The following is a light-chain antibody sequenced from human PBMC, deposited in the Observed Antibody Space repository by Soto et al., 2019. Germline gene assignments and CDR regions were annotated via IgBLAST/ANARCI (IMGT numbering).Light chain of an antibody. J-gene: IGKJ1*01. CDR3: QQYGNSPQT. V-gene: IGKV1-9*01. CDR1: QGISNY. Sequence: IQLTQSPSSLAASVGDRFTITCRASQGISNYLAWYQQKSGRAPKVLIYDASTLQDGVPSRFSGSGSGTDFTLTISRLEPEDFAVYYCQQYGNSPQTFGQGTKVDIK. CDR2: DAS.